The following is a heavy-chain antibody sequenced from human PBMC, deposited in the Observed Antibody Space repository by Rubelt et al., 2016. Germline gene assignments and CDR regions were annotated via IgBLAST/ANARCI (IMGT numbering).Heavy chain of an antibody. CDR2: ITHSGNT. V-gene: IGHV4-34*01. Sequence: QVQLQQWGAGLLKPSETLSLTSAVYGGSFSGYYWSWIRQPPGKGLEWIGEITHSGNTNYNPSLKSRVTISVDTSKNQFSLTLSSVRDAETEVYYWSGQVDGDCSSTNCSIDYWGQGTLVTVS. D-gene: IGHD2-2*01. CDR1: GGSFSGYY. CDR3: SGQVDGDCSSTNCSIDY. J-gene: IGHJ4*02.